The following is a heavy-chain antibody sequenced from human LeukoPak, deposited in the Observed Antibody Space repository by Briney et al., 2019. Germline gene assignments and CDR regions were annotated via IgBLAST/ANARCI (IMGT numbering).Heavy chain of an antibody. CDR2: ISAYNGNT. Sequence: ASVKVSCKAFGYTFTSYGISWVRQAPGQGLEWMGWISAYNGNTNYAQKLQGRVTMTTDTSTSTAYMELRSLRSDDTAVYYCARGLTGTTINDAFDIWGQGTMVTVSS. V-gene: IGHV1-18*01. J-gene: IGHJ3*02. CDR1: GYTFTSYG. D-gene: IGHD1-7*01. CDR3: ARGLTGTTINDAFDI.